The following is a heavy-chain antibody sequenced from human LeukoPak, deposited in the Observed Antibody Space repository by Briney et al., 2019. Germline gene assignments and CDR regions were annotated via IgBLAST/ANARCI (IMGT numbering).Heavy chain of an antibody. CDR2: IIPIFGTA. CDR3: AGDGQYQLLFL. D-gene: IGHD2-2*01. J-gene: IGHJ4*02. V-gene: IGHV1-69*01. CDR1: GGTFSSYA. Sequence: SVKVSCKASGGTFSSYAISWVRQAPGQGLEWMGGIIPIFGTANYAQKFQGRVTITADESTSTAYMELSSLRSGDTAVYYCAGDGQYQLLFLWGQGTLVTVSS.